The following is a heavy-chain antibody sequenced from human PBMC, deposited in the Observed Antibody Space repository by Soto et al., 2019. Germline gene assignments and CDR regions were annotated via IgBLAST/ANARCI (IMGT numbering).Heavy chain of an antibody. CDR3: ARVEELKSYYYYYYSMDV. J-gene: IGHJ6*02. D-gene: IGHD1-26*01. CDR2: IYHSGST. Sequence: SGTLSLTCAVSGGSISSSNWWSWVRQPPGKGLEWIGEIYHSGSTNYNPSLKSRVTISVDKSKNQFSLKLSSVTAADTAVYYCARVEELKSYYYYYYSMDVWGQGTTVTVSS. V-gene: IGHV4-4*02. CDR1: GGSISSSNW.